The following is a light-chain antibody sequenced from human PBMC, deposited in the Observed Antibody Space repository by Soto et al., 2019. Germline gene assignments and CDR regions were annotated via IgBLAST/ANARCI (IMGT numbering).Light chain of an antibody. CDR3: MQALQTPLT. V-gene: IGKV2-28*01. CDR2: LGS. CDR1: QSLLHSDGYNY. J-gene: IGKJ4*01. Sequence: DLVMTQSPVSLPVTPGEPASITCRSSQSLLHSDGYNYLDWYLQKPGQSPQLLIYLGSNRASGVPDRFSDNGSGTDFTLKISRVEAEDVGVYYCMQALQTPLTFGGGTKVEIK.